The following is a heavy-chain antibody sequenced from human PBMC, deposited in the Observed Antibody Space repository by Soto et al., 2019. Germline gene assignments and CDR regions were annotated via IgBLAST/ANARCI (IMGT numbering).Heavy chain of an antibody. CDR2: FDPEDGET. V-gene: IGHV1-24*01. J-gene: IGHJ4*02. CDR1: GDTVTELS. CDR3: ATDLVPTYYYGSGNY. D-gene: IGHD3-10*01. Sequence: ASVKVSSKVSGDTVTELSMHWLRQAPGKGLEWMGGFDPEDGETIYAQKFQGRVTMTEDTSTDTAYMELSSLRSEDTAVYYCATDLVPTYYYGSGNYWGQGTLVTVSS.